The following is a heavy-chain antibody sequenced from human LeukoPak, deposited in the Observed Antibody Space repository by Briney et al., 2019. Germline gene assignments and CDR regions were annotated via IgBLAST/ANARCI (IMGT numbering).Heavy chain of an antibody. D-gene: IGHD3-22*01. J-gene: IGHJ4*02. CDR2: IYYSGST. Sequence: SETLSLTCTVSGGSISSHHWSWIRQPPGKGLEWIGYIYYSGSTNYNPSLKSRVTISVDTSKNQFSLKLSSVTAADTAVYYCARVGDSGYADYWGQGTLVTVSS. CDR3: ARVGDSGYADY. CDR1: GGSISSHH. V-gene: IGHV4-59*11.